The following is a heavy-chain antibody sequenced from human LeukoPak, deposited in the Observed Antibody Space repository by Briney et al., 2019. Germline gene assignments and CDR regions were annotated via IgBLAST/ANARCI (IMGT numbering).Heavy chain of an antibody. CDR3: ARGWVHLDY. D-gene: IGHD1-1*01. V-gene: IGHV4-59*01. CDR1: GGSISGYY. Sequence: PSETLSLTCTVSGGSISGYYWSWIRQTPGKTLEWIGYIYYNGHTYYNHSPKSRVIISVDTSKNQLSLKLTAVTAADTAVYYCARGWVHLDYWGQGALVTVSS. J-gene: IGHJ4*02. CDR2: IYYNGHT.